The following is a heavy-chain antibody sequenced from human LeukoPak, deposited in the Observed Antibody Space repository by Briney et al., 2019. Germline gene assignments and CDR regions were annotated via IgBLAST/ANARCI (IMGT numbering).Heavy chain of an antibody. D-gene: IGHD1-7*01. CDR3: ARDRIPDNWNSRWFDP. CDR2: IYYSGST. V-gene: IGHV4-39*07. Sequence: SETLSLTCTVSGGSISSSSYYWGWIRHPPGKGLEWIGSIYYSGSTYYNPSLKSPVTISVDTSKNQFSLKLSSVTAADTAVYYCARDRIPDNWNSRWFDPWGQGTLVTVSS. J-gene: IGHJ5*02. CDR1: GGSISSSSYY.